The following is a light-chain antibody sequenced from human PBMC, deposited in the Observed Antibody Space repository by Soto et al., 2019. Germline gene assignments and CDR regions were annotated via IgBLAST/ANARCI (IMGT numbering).Light chain of an antibody. CDR2: NTY. Sequence: QSVLTHPPSASGTPGQRVTISCSGSSSNIGSHTVNWYQQLPGTAPRLLIYNTYYRPSGVPDRFSGSKSGTSASLAISGLQSEDEADYYCAAWDDSLNGVVFGGGTKVTVL. V-gene: IGLV1-44*01. CDR1: SSNIGSHT. J-gene: IGLJ2*01. CDR3: AAWDDSLNGVV.